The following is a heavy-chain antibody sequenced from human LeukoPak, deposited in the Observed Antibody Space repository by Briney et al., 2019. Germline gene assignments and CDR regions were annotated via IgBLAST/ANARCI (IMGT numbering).Heavy chain of an antibody. CDR3: ARDYGSGMTYFDY. D-gene: IGHD3-10*01. J-gene: IGHJ4*02. V-gene: IGHV4-59*01. Sequence: KTSETLSLTCTVSGGSISSYYWSWIRQPPGRGLEWIGYIYYSGSTNYNPSLKSRVTISVDTSKNQFSLKLSSVTAADTAVYYCARDYGSGMTYFDYWGQGTLVTVSS. CDR1: GGSISSYY. CDR2: IYYSGST.